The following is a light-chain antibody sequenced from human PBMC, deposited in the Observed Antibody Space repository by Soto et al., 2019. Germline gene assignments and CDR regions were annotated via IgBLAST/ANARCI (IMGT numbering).Light chain of an antibody. J-gene: IGKJ4*01. V-gene: IGKV3-20*01. CDR3: HEYGSSPLT. CDR1: QSVPSSC. Sequence: EIVLTLAPGTLSLSPGERATRSCRASQSVPSSCLAWYQQKPGQAPRLLLYDASSRATGIPDRFTGSESGTDCTLTMSRLEPEDFAGYYCHEYGSSPLTVGGGTKVGIK. CDR2: DAS.